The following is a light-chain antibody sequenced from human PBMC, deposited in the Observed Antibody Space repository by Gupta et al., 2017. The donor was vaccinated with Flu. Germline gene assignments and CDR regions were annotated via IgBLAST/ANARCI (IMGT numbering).Light chain of an antibody. CDR2: ENN. CDR1: SSNVGKNH. Sequence: KVSISCSGNSSNVGKNHVSWYRQSPGTAPTLVMYENNKRPSGIPDRFSGSKSGTSATLGITALQTGDEADYYCGTWDISLSGWVFGGGTKVTV. CDR3: GTWDISLSGWV. J-gene: IGLJ3*02. V-gene: IGLV1-51*02.